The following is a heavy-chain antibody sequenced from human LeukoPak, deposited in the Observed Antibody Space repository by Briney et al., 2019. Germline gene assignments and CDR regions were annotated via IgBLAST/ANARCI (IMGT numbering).Heavy chain of an antibody. CDR3: AKLLNYYGSGSYYNARPIDY. Sequence: GGSLRLSCAASGFTFSSHTMNWVRQAPGKRLEWVSSISSGSSYIYYADSMKGRFTISRDNAKNSLYLQMNSLRAEDTAVYYCAKLLNYYGSGSYYNARPIDYWGQGTLVTVSS. J-gene: IGHJ4*02. CDR1: GFTFSSHT. CDR2: ISSGSSYI. D-gene: IGHD3-10*01. V-gene: IGHV3-21*04.